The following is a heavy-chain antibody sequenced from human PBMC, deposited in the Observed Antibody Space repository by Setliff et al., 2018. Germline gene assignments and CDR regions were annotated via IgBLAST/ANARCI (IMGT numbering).Heavy chain of an antibody. CDR3: ARLGSSRGFDI. CDR1: GGSFSGYF. V-gene: IGHV4-34*12. D-gene: IGHD2-15*01. Sequence: SETLSLTCAVYGGSFSGYFWSWIRQSPGRGLEWIGSIFYTGSSYYNPSRRSRVTMSVDTSNNHFSLKVNSVTAADTAVYYCARLGSSRGFDIWGQGIMVTVSS. CDR2: IFYTGSS. J-gene: IGHJ3*02.